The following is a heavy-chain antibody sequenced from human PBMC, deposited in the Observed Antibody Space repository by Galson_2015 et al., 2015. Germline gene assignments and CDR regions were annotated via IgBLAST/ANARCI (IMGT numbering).Heavy chain of an antibody. J-gene: IGHJ4*02. Sequence: SLRLSCAASGFTFSSYGMHWVRQAPGKGLEWVAVISYDGSNKYYADSVKGRFTISRDNSKNTLYLQMNSLRAEDTAVYYCARVNAVTDWGDGGQGTLVTVSS. CDR3: ARVNAVTDWGD. V-gene: IGHV3-30*03. CDR2: ISYDGSNK. D-gene: IGHD4-17*01. CDR1: GFTFSSYG.